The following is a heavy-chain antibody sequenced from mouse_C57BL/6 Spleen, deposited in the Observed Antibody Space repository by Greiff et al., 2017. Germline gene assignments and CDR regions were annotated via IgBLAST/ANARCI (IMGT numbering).Heavy chain of an antibody. CDR2: IWSGGST. CDR3: ARNDDYDHYYAMDY. Sequence: VQVVESGPGLVQPSQSLSITCTVSGFSLTSYGVHWVRQSPGKGLEWLGVIWSGGSTDYNAAFISRLSISKDNSKSQVFFKMNSLQADDTAIYYCARNDDYDHYYAMDYWGQGTSVTVSS. V-gene: IGHV2-2*01. J-gene: IGHJ4*01. D-gene: IGHD2-4*01. CDR1: GFSLTSYG.